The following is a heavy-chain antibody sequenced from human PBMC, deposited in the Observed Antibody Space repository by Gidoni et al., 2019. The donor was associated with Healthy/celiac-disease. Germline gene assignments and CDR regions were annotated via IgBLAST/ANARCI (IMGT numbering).Heavy chain of an antibody. CDR2: ISSSSSYT. V-gene: IGHV3-11*06. CDR1: GFPFSAHH. D-gene: IGHD2-21*01. Sequence: QVQLGESGGGLVKPGGSLRPPCAAPGFPFSAHHMSWIRPAPGKGLEWVSYISSSSSYTNYADSVKGRFTISRDNAKNSLYLQMNSLRAEDTAVYYCARDIVIQRSYYYGMDVWGQGTTVTVSS. CDR3: ARDIVIQRSYYYGMDV. J-gene: IGHJ6*02.